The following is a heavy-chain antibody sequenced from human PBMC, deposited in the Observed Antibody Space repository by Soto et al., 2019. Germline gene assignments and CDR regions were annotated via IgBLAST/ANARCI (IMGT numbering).Heavy chain of an antibody. D-gene: IGHD2-2*01. CDR3: ARMEVVPVYYGMDV. Sequence: PGGSLRLSCAASGFTFSSYSMNWVRQAPGKGLEWVSSISSSSSYIYYADSVKGRFTISRDNAKNSLYLQMNSLRAEDTAVYYCARMEVVPVYYGMDVWGQGTTVTVSS. CDR2: ISSSSSYI. V-gene: IGHV3-21*01. J-gene: IGHJ6*02. CDR1: GFTFSSYS.